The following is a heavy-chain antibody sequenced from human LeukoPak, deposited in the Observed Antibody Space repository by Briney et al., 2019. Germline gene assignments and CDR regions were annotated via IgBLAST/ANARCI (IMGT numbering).Heavy chain of an antibody. CDR3: ARGDSSGPTYYFDY. CDR1: GGTFSSYA. J-gene: IGHJ4*02. Sequence: GASVKVSCKASGGTFSSYAISWVRQAPGQGLEWMGGIIPIFGTANYAQKFQGRVTITADESTSTAYMELSSLRSEDTAVYYCARGDSSGPTYYFDYWGQGTLVTVSS. D-gene: IGHD3-22*01. V-gene: IGHV1-69*13. CDR2: IIPIFGTA.